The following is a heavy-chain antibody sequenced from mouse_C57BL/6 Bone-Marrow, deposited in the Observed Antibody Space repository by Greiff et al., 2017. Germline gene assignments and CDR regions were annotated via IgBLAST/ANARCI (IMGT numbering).Heavy chain of an antibody. CDR1: GFTFSSYG. CDR2: ISSGGSYT. V-gene: IGHV5-6*01. J-gene: IGHJ1*03. Sequence: VQLQQSGGDLVKPGGSLKLSCAASGFTFSSYGMSWVRQTPDKRLEWVATISSGGSYTYYPDSVKGRFTISRDNAKNTLYLQMSSLKSEDTAMYYCAGYSRRDWYFDVWGTGTTVTVSS. D-gene: IGHD1-2*01. CDR3: AGYSRRDWYFDV.